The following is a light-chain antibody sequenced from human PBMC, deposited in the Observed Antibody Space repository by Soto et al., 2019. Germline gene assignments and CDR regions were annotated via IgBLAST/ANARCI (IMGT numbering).Light chain of an antibody. V-gene: IGKV3-20*01. CDR2: ATS. J-gene: IGKJ5*01. Sequence: IVLTQSPCTLSSSPGDRATISCRASQNVTSRYLSWYQQKPGQAHRLLIYATSSRATGIPDRFSGSGSGTDFTLTISILEPGDFAVYYCQHYGTSIPFGQGTRLEIK. CDR1: QNVTSRY. CDR3: QHYGTSIP.